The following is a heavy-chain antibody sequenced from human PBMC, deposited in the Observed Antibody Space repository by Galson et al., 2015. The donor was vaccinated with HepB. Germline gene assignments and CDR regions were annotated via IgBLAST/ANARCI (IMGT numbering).Heavy chain of an antibody. J-gene: IGHJ5*02. CDR1: GFPFNNAW. V-gene: IGHV3-15*01. D-gene: IGHD2-8*02. Sequence: SLRLSCAASGFPFNNAWMPWVRQAPGRGLEWVGRIKSKTDGETTDYAAPVKGRFTISRDDSKNSLYLQMNSLKTEDTAVYYCTTDVYYSTYWSWLDPWGREPWSPSPQ. CDR2: IKSKTDGETT. CDR3: TTDVYYSTYWSWLDP.